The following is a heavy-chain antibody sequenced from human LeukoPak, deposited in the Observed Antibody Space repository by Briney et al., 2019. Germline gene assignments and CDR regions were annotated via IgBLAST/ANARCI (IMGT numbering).Heavy chain of an antibody. CDR3: ARHRGDY. J-gene: IGHJ4*02. D-gene: IGHD3-10*01. CDR1: GYTFTDYY. CDR2: INPNSGGT. Sequence: ASVRVSCKTSGYTFTDYYIHWMRQAPGQGLEWMGWINPNSGGTNYVQRFQGRVTMTRDTSITTAYMDLSSMTSDYTAVYYCARHRGDYWGQGTLVTVSS. V-gene: IGHV1-2*02.